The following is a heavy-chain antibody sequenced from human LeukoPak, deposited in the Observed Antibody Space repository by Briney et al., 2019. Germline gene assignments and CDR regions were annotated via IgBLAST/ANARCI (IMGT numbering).Heavy chain of an antibody. CDR2: VYSGGGT. D-gene: IGHD3-22*01. V-gene: IGHV3-66*01. CDR1: GLTVRNKY. CDR3: VRVSSDSSGQFYWY. J-gene: IGHJ4*02. Sequence: RGSLRLSSAAYGLTVRNKYTTWVRQAPGKWMEWVSIVYSGGGTYYAEYVRGRFTTSTDNSENIVYLQMNSLRAEDTAVYYCVRVSSDSSGQFYWYWGQGTLDTVSS.